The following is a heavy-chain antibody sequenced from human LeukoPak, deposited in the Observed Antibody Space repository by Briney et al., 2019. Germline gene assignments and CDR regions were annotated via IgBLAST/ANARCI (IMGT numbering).Heavy chain of an antibody. CDR1: GFTFSSYE. Sequence: GGSLRLSCAASGFTFSSYEMNWVRQAPGKGLEWVSYISSSGSTIYYADSVKGRFTISRDNAKNSLYLQMNSLRAEDTAVYYCARGRELRYFDWYLDYWGQGTLVTVSS. D-gene: IGHD3-9*01. V-gene: IGHV3-48*03. CDR2: ISSSGSTI. J-gene: IGHJ4*02. CDR3: ARGRELRYFDWYLDY.